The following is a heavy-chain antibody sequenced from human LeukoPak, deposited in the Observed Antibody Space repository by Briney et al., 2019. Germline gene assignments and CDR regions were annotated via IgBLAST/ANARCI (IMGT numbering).Heavy chain of an antibody. J-gene: IGHJ4*02. V-gene: IGHV3-30*18. D-gene: IGHD3-22*01. CDR1: GFTFSSYG. Sequence: GRSLRLSYAASGFTFSSYGMHWVRQAPGKGLEWVAVISYDGSNKYYADSVKGRFTISRDNSKNTLYLQMNSLRAEDTAVYYCAKDPIEFSVVITPSDYWGQGTLVTVSS. CDR3: AKDPIEFSVVITPSDY. CDR2: ISYDGSNK.